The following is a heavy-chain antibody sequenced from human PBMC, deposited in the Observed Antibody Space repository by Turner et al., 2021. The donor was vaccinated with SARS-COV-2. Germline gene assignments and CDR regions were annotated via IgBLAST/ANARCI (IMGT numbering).Heavy chain of an antibody. CDR1: GFTFSSYS. Sequence: EGQLVESGGGLVKPGGSLRLSCAASGFTFSSYSMNWVRQAPGKGLEWGSSIRSSSSYIYYADSVKGRFTISRDNAKNSLYLQMNSLRAEDTAVYYCARDVPTYYYDSSGYYTDAFDIWGQGTMVTVSS. D-gene: IGHD3-22*01. J-gene: IGHJ3*02. CDR2: IRSSSSYI. CDR3: ARDVPTYYYDSSGYYTDAFDI. V-gene: IGHV3-21*01.